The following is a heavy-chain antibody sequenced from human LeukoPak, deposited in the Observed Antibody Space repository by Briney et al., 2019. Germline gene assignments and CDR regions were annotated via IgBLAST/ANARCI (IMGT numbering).Heavy chain of an antibody. J-gene: IGHJ4*02. CDR2: INPSGGST. CDR3: ARDTLTTIAVAGYYFDY. Sequence: ASVKVSCKASGYTFTGYYMHWVRQAPGQGLEWMGIINPSGGSTSYAQKFQGRVTMTRDTSTSTVYMELSSLRSEDTAVYYCARDTLTTIAVAGYYFDYWGQGTLVTVSS. D-gene: IGHD6-19*01. V-gene: IGHV1-46*01. CDR1: GYTFTGYY.